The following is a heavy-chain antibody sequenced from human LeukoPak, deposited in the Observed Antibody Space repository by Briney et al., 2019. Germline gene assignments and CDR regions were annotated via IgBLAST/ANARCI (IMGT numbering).Heavy chain of an antibody. CDR3: ARVILIAVADREGAFDI. J-gene: IGHJ3*02. D-gene: IGHD6-19*01. V-gene: IGHV3-21*01. CDR2: ISSSSYI. Sequence: GGSLRLSCAASGFTFSSYSMNWVRQAPGKGLEWVSSISSSSYIYYADSVKGRFTISRDNAKNSLYLQMNSLRAEDTAVYYCARVILIAVADREGAFDIWGQGTMVTVSS. CDR1: GFTFSSYS.